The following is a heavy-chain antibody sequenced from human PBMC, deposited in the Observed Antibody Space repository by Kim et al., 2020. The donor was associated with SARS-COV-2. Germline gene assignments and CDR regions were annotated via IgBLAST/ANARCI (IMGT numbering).Heavy chain of an antibody. D-gene: IGHD3-10*01. CDR2: VYYSGNT. CDR3: TTMDISMVRGLR. J-gene: IGHJ4*02. CDR1: GGSISSSSYH. V-gene: IGHV4-39*01. Sequence: SETLSLTCSVSGGSISSSSYHWAWIRQPPGKGLEWIGSVYYSGNTYYNPSLKSRVTISVDTSRNQFSLKLSSVTAADTAVYFCTTMDISMVRGLRWGQGTLVTVSS.